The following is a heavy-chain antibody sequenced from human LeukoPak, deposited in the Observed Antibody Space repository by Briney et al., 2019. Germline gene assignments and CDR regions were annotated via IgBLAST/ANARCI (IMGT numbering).Heavy chain of an antibody. V-gene: IGHV3-23*01. J-gene: IGHJ4*02. CDR3: AKVGAYCGGDCSYFDY. Sequence: GGSLRLSCAASGFTFSSYGMSWVRQAPGKGLEWVSAISGSGGSTYYADSVKGRFTISRDNSKNTLYLQMNSLRAEDTAVYYCAKVGAYCGGDCSYFDYWGQGTLVTVSS. D-gene: IGHD2-21*02. CDR2: ISGSGGST. CDR1: GFTFSSYG.